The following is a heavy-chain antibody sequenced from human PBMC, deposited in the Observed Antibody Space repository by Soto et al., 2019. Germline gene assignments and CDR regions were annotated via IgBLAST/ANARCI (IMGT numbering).Heavy chain of an antibody. CDR1: GGTFNTYP. V-gene: IGHV1-69*01. CDR2: IIPILGSA. CDR3: ARAWGGVVEPVGSDYYDMDA. Sequence: QGQLVQSGAEVKKPGSSVKVSCKASGGTFNTYPISWVRQAPGRGLEWMGGIIPILGSANYAQKFQGRVTSTADQSPSTAYMELRNLGSEDTAVYYLARAWGGVVEPVGSDYYDMDAWGQGTSVTVPS. D-gene: IGHD2-2*01. J-gene: IGHJ6*02.